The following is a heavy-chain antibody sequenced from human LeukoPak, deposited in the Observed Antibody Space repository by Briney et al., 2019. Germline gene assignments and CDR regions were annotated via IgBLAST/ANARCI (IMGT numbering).Heavy chain of an antibody. CDR2: IGTAGDT. V-gene: IGHV3-13*04. J-gene: IGHJ4*02. CDR1: EFTFSGHW. CDR3: GRVVAGYREYYFDY. Sequence: GGSLRLSCAASEFTFSGHWMHWVRQATGEGLEWVSTIGTAGDTYYADSVKGRFTISRENAKNSVHLQMNSLRAGDTAVYYCGRVVAGYREYYFDYWGQGTLVTVSS. D-gene: IGHD6-19*01.